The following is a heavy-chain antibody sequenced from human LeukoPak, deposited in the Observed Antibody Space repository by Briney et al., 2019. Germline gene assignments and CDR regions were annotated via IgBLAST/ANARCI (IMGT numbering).Heavy chain of an antibody. V-gene: IGHV3-23*01. Sequence: GGSLRLSCAASGFTFSSSAMSWVRQAPGKGLEWVSGISGSDGGTYYADSVKGRFTISRDNSKNTLYLQMNSLRAEDTALYYXXKDPRTVPGYYFDYWGQGTLVTVSS. CDR1: GFTFSSSA. D-gene: IGHD2-2*01. CDR3: XKDPRTVPGYYFDY. CDR2: ISGSDGGT. J-gene: IGHJ4*02.